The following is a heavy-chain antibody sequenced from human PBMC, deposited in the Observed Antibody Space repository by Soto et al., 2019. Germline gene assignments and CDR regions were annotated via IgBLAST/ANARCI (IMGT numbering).Heavy chain of an antibody. CDR1: GGSFSGYY. Sequence: QVQLQQWGAGLLKPSETLSLTCAVYGGSFSGYYWSWIRQPPGKGLEWIGEINHSGSTNYNPSLKSRVTISVGTSKNQFSLKLSSVTAADTAVYYCARGTPRRFFYGSGRDYFDYWGQGTLVTVSS. V-gene: IGHV4-34*01. D-gene: IGHD3-10*01. CDR3: ARGTPRRFFYGSGRDYFDY. J-gene: IGHJ4*02. CDR2: INHSGST.